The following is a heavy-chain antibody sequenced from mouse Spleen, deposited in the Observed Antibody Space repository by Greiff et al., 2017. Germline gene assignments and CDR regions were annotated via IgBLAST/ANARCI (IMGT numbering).Heavy chain of an antibody. V-gene: IGHV1-63*01. CDR2: IYPGGGYT. CDR3: ARRTTAGAMDY. J-gene: IGHJ4*01. D-gene: IGHD1-2*01. CDR1: GYTFTNYW. Sequence: VQLQQSGAELVRPGTSVKMSCKASGYTFTNYWIGWAKQRPGHGLEWIGDIYPGGGYTNYNEKFKGKATLTADKSSSTAYMQFSSLTSEDSAIYYCARRTTAGAMDYWGQGTSVTVSS.